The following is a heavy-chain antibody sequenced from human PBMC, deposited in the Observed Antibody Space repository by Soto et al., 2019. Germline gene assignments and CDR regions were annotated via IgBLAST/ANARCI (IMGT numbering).Heavy chain of an antibody. D-gene: IGHD3-9*01. V-gene: IGHV4-61*05. J-gene: IGHJ4*02. CDR1: GGSISGSSSNFY. CDR2: IFYSGTT. CDR3: ARLEGLATISYYFDF. Sequence: SETLSLTCAISGGSISGSSSNFYWSWIRQPPGKGLEWIGHIFYSGTTNCNPSLKSRVTISVDTSKSQFSLRLNSVTAADSAVYFCARLEGLATISYYFDFWGQGAQVTVSS.